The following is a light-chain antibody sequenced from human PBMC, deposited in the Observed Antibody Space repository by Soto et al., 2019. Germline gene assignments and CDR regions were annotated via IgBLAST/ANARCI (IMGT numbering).Light chain of an antibody. CDR1: QSVSSN. CDR3: QKYNNWPPANT. Sequence: EIVMTQSPATLSVSPGERATLSCVASQSVSSNLAWYQQKPGQAPRLLIYGASTRATGIPARFSGSGSGTEITLTVSSLQSEDFAVYYCQKYNNWPPANTFGQGTKLEIK. V-gene: IGKV3-15*01. J-gene: IGKJ2*01. CDR2: GAS.